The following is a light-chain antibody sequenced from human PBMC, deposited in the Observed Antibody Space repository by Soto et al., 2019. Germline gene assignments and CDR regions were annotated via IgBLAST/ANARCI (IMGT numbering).Light chain of an antibody. CDR1: NSNIGSYT. CDR2: GNI. Sequence: QSVLTQPPSASGTPGQTVAISCSGTNSNIGSYTVTWYQQFPGTAPSLLIYGNIQRPSGVPDRFSASKSDTSASLAIGGLLSADESDYYCAGWDESMNTVVFGGGTKLTVL. CDR3: AGWDESMNTVV. J-gene: IGLJ2*01. V-gene: IGLV1-44*01.